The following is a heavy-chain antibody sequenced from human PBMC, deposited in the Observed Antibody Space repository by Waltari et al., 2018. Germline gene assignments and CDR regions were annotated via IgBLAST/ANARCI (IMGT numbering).Heavy chain of an antibody. CDR2: KSYDGSNK. CDR3: ARDDVEPGYSSGWYLGY. CDR1: GFTFSSYA. V-gene: IGHV3-30*01. D-gene: IGHD6-19*01. Sequence: QVQLVESGGGVVQPGRSLRLSCAASGFTFSSYAMHWVRQAPGKGLRGVAVKSYDGSNKDYADSVKGRFTSSRDNSKNTLYLQMNSLRAEDTAVYYCARDDVEPGYSSGWYLGYWGQGTLVTVSS. J-gene: IGHJ4*02.